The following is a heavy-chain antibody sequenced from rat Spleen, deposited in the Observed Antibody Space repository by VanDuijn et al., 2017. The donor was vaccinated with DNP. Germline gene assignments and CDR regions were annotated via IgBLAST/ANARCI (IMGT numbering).Heavy chain of an antibody. CDR3: ARELGGPW. CDR1: GFTFSDYY. CDR2: ISYEGSST. V-gene: IGHV5-22*01. D-gene: IGHD5-1*01. Sequence: EVQLVESGGGLVQPGRSLKLSCAASGFTFSDYYMAWVRQAPKKGLEWVASISYEGSSTYYGDSVKGRFTISRDNAKSTLYLQMNSLRSEDTATYYCARELGGPWWGQGVMVTVSS. J-gene: IGHJ2*01.